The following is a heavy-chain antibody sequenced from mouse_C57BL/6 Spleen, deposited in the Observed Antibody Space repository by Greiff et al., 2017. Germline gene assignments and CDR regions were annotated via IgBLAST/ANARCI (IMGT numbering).Heavy chain of an antibody. J-gene: IGHJ2*01. CDR2: LYPGDGDT. CDR1: GYAFSSSW. V-gene: IGHV1-82*01. D-gene: IGHD3-2*02. Sequence: QVQLQQSGPELVKPGASVKISCKASGYAFSSSWMNWVKQRPGKGLEWIGRLYPGDGDTNYNGKFKGKATLTADKSSSTAYMPLRSLTTDDSAVYYCEKEDSSGSFDYWGQGTTLTVSS. CDR3: EKEDSSGSFDY.